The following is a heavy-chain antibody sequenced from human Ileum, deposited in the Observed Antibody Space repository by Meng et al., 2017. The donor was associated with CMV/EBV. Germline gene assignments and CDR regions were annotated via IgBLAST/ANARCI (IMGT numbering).Heavy chain of an antibody. CDR3: TTVADALSGFDH. CDR2: VKSKSEGGAA. Sequence: GESLKISCAASGFTFSDVWMSWVRQAPGKGLEWVGRVKSKSEGGAADYAAPVRGTFTISRDDSTNTLFLQMNGLKTEDTAVYYCTTVADALSGFDHWGQGTLVTVSS. J-gene: IGHJ4*02. V-gene: IGHV3-15*01. CDR1: GFTFSDVW. D-gene: IGHD3-10*01.